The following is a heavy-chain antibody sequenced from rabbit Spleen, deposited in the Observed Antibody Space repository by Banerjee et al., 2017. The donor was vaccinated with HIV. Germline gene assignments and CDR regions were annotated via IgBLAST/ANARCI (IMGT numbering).Heavy chain of an antibody. CDR1: GFDFSSNYY. J-gene: IGHJ6*01. CDR3: ARDTDDEYGDWADLYS. D-gene: IGHD2-1*01. CDR2: IYAGDGST. V-gene: IGHV1S40*01. Sequence: QSLEESGGDLVKPGASLTLTCKASGFDFSSNYYMCWVRQAPGKGLECIACIYAGDGSTYYASWAKGQFTISKTSSTTVTLQMTSLTAADTATYFCARDTDDEYGDWADLYSWGQGTLVTVS.